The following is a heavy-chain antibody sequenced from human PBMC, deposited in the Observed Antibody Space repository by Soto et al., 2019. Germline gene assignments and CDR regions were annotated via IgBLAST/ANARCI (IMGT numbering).Heavy chain of an antibody. J-gene: IGHJ4*02. CDR3: ARGGVSTRTFDY. D-gene: IGHD3-3*01. CDR2: IYPSDSDT. V-gene: IGHV5-51*01. Sequence: PGESLKISCKGSGYNFAGYWIAWVRQMPGKGLGLMGIIYPSDSDTRYRPSFQGQVTISADKSISSAYLQWSSLRASDTAMYYCARGGVSTRTFDYWGQGTPVTVSS. CDR1: GYNFAGYW.